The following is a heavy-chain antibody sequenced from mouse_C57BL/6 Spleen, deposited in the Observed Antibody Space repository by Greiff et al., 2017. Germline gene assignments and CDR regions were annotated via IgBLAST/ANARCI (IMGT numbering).Heavy chain of an antibody. CDR1: GFSLTSYG. J-gene: IGHJ4*01. V-gene: IGHV2-2*01. CDR2: IWSGGSK. D-gene: IGHD2-2*01. CDR3: ARPPYGLRRSITGAMDY. Sequence: QVQLKQSGPGLVQPSQSLSITCTVSGFSLTSYGVHWVRQSPGKGLEWLGVIWSGGSKDYNAAFISRLSLSKDNSKSQVFFNMKSLQADDTAIYYCARPPYGLRRSITGAMDYWGQGTSVTVSS.